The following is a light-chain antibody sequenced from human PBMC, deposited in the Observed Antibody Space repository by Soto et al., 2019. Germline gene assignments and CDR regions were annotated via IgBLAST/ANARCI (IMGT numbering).Light chain of an antibody. V-gene: IGKV3-20*01. Sequence: EIVLTQSPGTLSLSPGERASLSCRASQDITKTYLAWYQQKPGQAPRLLIYGASIRATGIPDRFSGSGSGTDFTLTISSLEPEDFAVHYCQQYGGSPPVTFGQGTRLEIK. CDR3: QQYGGSPPVT. CDR2: GAS. J-gene: IGKJ5*01. CDR1: QDITKTY.